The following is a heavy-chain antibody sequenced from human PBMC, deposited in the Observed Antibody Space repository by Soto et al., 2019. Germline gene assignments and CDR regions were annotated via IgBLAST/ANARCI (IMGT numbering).Heavy chain of an antibody. D-gene: IGHD1-26*01. CDR2: ISYDGSNK. V-gene: IGHV3-30*18. CDR3: AKGGSYSGSYEDCFDY. J-gene: IGHJ4*02. CDR1: GFTFSSYG. Sequence: HXGGSLRLSCAASGFTFSSYGMHWVRKAPGKGLEWVAVISYDGSNKYYADSVKGRFTISRDNSKNTLYLQMNSLRAEDTAVYYCAKGGSYSGSYEDCFDYWGQGTLVTVSS.